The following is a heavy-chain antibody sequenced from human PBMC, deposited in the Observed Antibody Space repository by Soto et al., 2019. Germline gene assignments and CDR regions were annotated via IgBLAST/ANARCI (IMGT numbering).Heavy chain of an antibody. J-gene: IGHJ5*02. D-gene: IGHD3-3*01. CDR3: AKSPFGMLIDANWFDP. V-gene: IGHV3-23*01. Sequence: HLLESGGALLQPAGSLRLSCAASGFTFINYAMTWVRQAPGKGLEWVSSISGDGRSTNYADSVKGRFTISRANSKNTLYLQMNSLRAEDTAVYFCAKSPFGMLIDANWFDPWGQGTLVTVSS. CDR2: ISGDGRST. CDR1: GFTFINYA.